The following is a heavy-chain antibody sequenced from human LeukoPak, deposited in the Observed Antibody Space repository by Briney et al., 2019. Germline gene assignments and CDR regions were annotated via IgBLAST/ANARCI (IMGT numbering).Heavy chain of an antibody. V-gene: IGHV1-24*01. D-gene: IGHD2-15*01. CDR2: VDPADGET. Sequence: ASVKVSCKVSGYTLTDSSIHWVRQAPGKGLEWMGTVDPADGETIYAQRFQGRVTMTEDTFPDTAYMELSSLRAEDTAVYYCARGGVVLKLYNWFDPWGQGTLVTVSS. CDR1: GYTLTDSS. J-gene: IGHJ5*02. CDR3: ARGGVVLKLYNWFDP.